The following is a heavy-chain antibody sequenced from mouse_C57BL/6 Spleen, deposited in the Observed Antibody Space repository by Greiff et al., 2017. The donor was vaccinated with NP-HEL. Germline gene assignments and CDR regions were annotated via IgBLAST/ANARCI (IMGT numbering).Heavy chain of an antibody. CDR1: GFTFSSYT. V-gene: IGHV5-9*01. J-gene: IGHJ2*01. D-gene: IGHD1-1*01. CDR2: ISGGGGNT. CDR3: ASPGSSYRY. Sequence: EVQGVESGGGLVKPGGSLKLSCAASGFTFSSYTMSWVRQTPEKRLEWVATISGGGGNTYYPDSVKGRVTISRDNAKNTLYLQMSSLRSEDTALYYCASPGSSYRYWGQGTTLTVSS.